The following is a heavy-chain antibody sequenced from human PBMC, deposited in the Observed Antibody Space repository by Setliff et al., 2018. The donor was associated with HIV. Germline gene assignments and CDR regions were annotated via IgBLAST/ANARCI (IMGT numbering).Heavy chain of an antibody. CDR3: ARRGGNSWHFDS. D-gene: IGHD6-13*01. Sequence: ASETLSLTCTVSRGSIDNYYWAWIQLPPGKGLEWLGHIIYTVSRNIGRTTYNPSLKSRVTMSTDTSRNQFSLKLKSVTAADTAVYYCARRGGNSWHFDSWGQGSLVTVSS. CDR2: IIYTVSRNIGRT. V-gene: IGHV4-59*12. CDR1: RGSIDNYY. J-gene: IGHJ4*02.